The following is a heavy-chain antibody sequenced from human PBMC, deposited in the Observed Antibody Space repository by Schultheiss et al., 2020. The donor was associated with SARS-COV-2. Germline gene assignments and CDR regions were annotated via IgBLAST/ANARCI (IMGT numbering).Heavy chain of an antibody. Sequence: SETLSLTCAVYGGSFSGYYWSWIRQPPGKGLEWIGEINHSGSTNYNPSLKSRVTMSVDTSKNQFSLKLSSVTAADTAVYYCARRGEGATVDYWGQGTLVTVSS. CDR1: GGSFSGYY. J-gene: IGHJ4*02. CDR2: INHSGST. V-gene: IGHV4-34*01. D-gene: IGHD1-26*01. CDR3: ARRGEGATVDY.